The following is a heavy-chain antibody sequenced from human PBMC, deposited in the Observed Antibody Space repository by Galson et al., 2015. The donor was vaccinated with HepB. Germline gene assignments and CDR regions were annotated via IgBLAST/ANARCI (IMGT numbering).Heavy chain of an antibody. V-gene: IGHV3-48*03. Sequence: SLRLSCAVSGFTFSSYEMNWVRQGPRKGLEWISYISTSGSTTYYADSVKGRFSISRDNADNSLFLQMNSLRAEDTAVYYCVRQDDFLTRGYFDYWGQGILVSVSS. CDR3: VRQDDFLTRGYFDY. J-gene: IGHJ4*02. CDR2: ISTSGSTT. D-gene: IGHD3-9*01. CDR1: GFTFSSYE.